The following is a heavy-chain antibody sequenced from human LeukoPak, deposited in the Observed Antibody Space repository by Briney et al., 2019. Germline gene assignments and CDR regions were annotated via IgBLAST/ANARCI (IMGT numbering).Heavy chain of an antibody. CDR2: ISSSSSNI. CDR3: ARDPIGVEDAFDI. D-gene: IGHD3-3*01. CDR1: GFTFSSYS. Sequence: GGSLRLSCAASGFTFSSYSMNWVRQAPGRGLEWVSSISSSSSNIYYADSVKGRFTISRDNAKNSLYLQMNSLSAEDTAVYYCARDPIGVEDAFDIWGQGTLVTVSS. V-gene: IGHV3-21*01. J-gene: IGHJ3*02.